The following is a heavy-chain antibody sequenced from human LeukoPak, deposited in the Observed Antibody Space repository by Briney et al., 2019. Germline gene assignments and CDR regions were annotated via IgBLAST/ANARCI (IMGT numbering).Heavy chain of an antibody. V-gene: IGHV3-23*01. D-gene: IGHD3-9*01. J-gene: IGHJ4*02. CDR2: ISGSGSST. CDR3: TKGDYDILTALDY. CDR1: GFTFSGYA. Sequence: GGSLRLSCAASGFTFSGYAMSWVRQAPGKGLEWVSGISGSGSSTYYADSVKGRFTISRDNSKNTLYLQMNTLRPGDTAVYYCTKGDYDILTALDYWGQGTLVTVSS.